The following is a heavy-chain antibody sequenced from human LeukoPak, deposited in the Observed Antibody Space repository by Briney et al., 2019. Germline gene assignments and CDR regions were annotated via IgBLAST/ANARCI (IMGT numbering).Heavy chain of an antibody. V-gene: IGHV4-34*01. Sequence: SETLSLTCAVYGGSFSDYYWSWIRQPPGKGLEWIGEINHSGSTNYNPSLKSRVTISVDTSKNQFSLKLSSVTAADTAVYYCARDPKYYGSGVDYWGQGTLVTVSS. CDR3: ARDPKYYGSGVDY. CDR1: GGSFSDYY. CDR2: INHSGST. J-gene: IGHJ4*02. D-gene: IGHD3-10*01.